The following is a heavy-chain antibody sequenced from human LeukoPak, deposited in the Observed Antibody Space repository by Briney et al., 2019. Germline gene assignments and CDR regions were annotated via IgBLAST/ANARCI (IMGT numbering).Heavy chain of an antibody. V-gene: IGHV1-2*02. J-gene: IGHJ4*02. CDR2: INPNSGDR. Sequence: ASVKVSCTASGYTFTSYYIHWVRQAPGQGLEWMGWINPNSGDRNSAQKFRGRVTMTRDTSISTAYMELGRLRSDDTAVYYCARVYDIFGSGSHSDFWGQGTLVTVSS. CDR3: ARVYDIFGSGSHSDF. D-gene: IGHD3-10*01. CDR1: GYTFTSYY.